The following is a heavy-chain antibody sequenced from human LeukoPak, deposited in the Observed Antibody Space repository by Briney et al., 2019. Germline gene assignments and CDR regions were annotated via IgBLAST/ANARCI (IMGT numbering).Heavy chain of an antibody. V-gene: IGHV4-39*07. Sequence: PSETLSLTCTVSGGSISSSSYYWGWIRQPPGKGLEWIGSIYYSGSTNYNPSLKSRVTISVDTSKNQFSLKLSSVTAADTAVYYCARDFIATGAFDIWGQGTMVTVSS. J-gene: IGHJ3*02. CDR3: ARDFIATGAFDI. D-gene: IGHD1-26*01. CDR2: IYYSGST. CDR1: GGSISSSSYY.